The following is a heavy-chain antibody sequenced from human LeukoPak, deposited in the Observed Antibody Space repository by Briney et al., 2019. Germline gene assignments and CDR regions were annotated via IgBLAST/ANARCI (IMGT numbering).Heavy chain of an antibody. CDR1: GFTFNSYA. V-gene: IGHV3-30-3*01. Sequence: GGSLRLSCAASGFTFNSYAVHWVRRAPGKGLEWVAVISYDGSNKYYANSVKGRFTISRDNSKSTLYLQMNSLRAEDTAVYYCARDRLPMIVHAAFDIWGQGTMVTVSS. CDR2: ISYDGSNK. D-gene: IGHD3-22*01. J-gene: IGHJ3*02. CDR3: ARDRLPMIVHAAFDI.